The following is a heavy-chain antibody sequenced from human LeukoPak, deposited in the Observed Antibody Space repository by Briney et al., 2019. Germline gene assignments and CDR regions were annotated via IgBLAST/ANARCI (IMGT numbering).Heavy chain of an antibody. CDR1: GGTFSSYA. V-gene: IGHV1-69*13. J-gene: IGHJ4*02. Sequence: SVKVSCKASGGTFSSYAISWVRQAPGQGLEWMGGIIPIFGTANYAQKFQGRVTITADESTSTAYMELRRLRSDDTAVYYCASGPASSWYFKTHWGQGTLVTVSS. CDR2: IIPIFGTA. CDR3: ASGPASSWYFKTH. D-gene: IGHD6-13*01.